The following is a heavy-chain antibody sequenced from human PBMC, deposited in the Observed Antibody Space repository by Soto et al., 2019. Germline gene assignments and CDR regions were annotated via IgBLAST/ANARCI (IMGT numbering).Heavy chain of an antibody. Sequence: GGSLRLSCAASGFTFDDYAMHWVRQAPGKGLEWVSLISWDGGSTYYADSVKGRFTISRDNSKNSLYLQMNSLRAEDTALYYCAKGKDRGYYYGMDVRGQGTTVTVSS. CDR2: ISWDGGST. CDR1: GFTFDDYA. J-gene: IGHJ6*02. CDR3: AKGKDRGYYYGMDV. V-gene: IGHV3-43D*04.